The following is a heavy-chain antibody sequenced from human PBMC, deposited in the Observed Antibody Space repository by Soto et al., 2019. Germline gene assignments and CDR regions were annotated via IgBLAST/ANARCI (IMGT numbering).Heavy chain of an antibody. CDR1: GGTFSSYA. CDR3: ARVTVNHYYYYYGMDV. Sequence: SVNVSCKASGGTFSSYAISWVRQAPGQGLEWMGGIIPIFGTANYAQKFQGRVTITADESTSTAYMELSSLRSEDTAVYYCARVTVNHYYYYYGMDVWGQGTTVTVSS. CDR2: IIPIFGTA. D-gene: IGHD4-17*01. J-gene: IGHJ6*02. V-gene: IGHV1-69*13.